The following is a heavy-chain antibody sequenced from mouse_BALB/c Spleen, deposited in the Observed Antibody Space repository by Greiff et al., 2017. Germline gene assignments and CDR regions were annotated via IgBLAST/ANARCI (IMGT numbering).Heavy chain of an antibody. CDR1: GFTFSSYG. CDR2: ISSGGSYT. D-gene: IGHD2-10*02. J-gene: IGHJ3*01. CDR3: AGHECGNYVWFAY. Sequence: EVMLVESGGDLVKPGGSLKLSCAASGFTFSSYGMSWVRQTPDKRLEWVATISSGGSYTYYPDSVKGRFTISRDNAKNTLYLQMSSLKSEDTAMYYCAGHECGNYVWFAYWGQGTLVTVSA. V-gene: IGHV5-6*01.